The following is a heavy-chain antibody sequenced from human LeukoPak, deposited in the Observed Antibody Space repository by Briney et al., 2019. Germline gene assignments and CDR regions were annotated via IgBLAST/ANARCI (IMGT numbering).Heavy chain of an antibody. CDR2: IKQDGSEK. J-gene: IGHJ4*02. V-gene: IGHV3-7*01. Sequence: GGSLRLSCAASGFTSGFTFSSYWMTWVRQAPGKGLEWVANIKQDGSEKYYVDSVKGRFTISRDNAKNSLYLQMNSLRAEDTAVYYCARSYPFDYWGQGTLVTVSS. CDR1: GFTSGFTFSSYW. D-gene: IGHD1-26*01. CDR3: ARSYPFDY.